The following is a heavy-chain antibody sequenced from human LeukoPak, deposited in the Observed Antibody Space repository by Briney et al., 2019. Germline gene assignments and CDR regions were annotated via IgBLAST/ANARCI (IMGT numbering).Heavy chain of an antibody. CDR2: IKQDGSEK. V-gene: IGHV3-7*01. D-gene: IGHD3-16*02. CDR1: GFTFSSYW. CDR3: ARDVGGVIASSHL. Sequence: GGSLRLSCAASGFTFSSYWMSWVRQAPGKGLEWVANIKQDGSEKYYVDSVKGRFTVSRDNTKNSLYLQMNSLRAEDTAVYYCARDVGGVIASSHLGGQGTLVTVSS. J-gene: IGHJ4*02.